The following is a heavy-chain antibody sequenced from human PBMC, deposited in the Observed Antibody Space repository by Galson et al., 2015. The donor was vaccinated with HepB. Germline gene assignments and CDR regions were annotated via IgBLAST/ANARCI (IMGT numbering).Heavy chain of an antibody. D-gene: IGHD3-3*01. CDR1: GFTFSSYA. CDR3: ARDGLEWLAPWYFDL. Sequence: SLRLSCAAPGFTFSSYAMHWVRQAPGKGLEWVAVISYDGSNKYYADSVKGRFTISRDNSKNTLYLQMNSLRAEDTAVYYCARDGLEWLAPWYFDLWGRGTLVTVSS. J-gene: IGHJ2*01. V-gene: IGHV3-30*04. CDR2: ISYDGSNK.